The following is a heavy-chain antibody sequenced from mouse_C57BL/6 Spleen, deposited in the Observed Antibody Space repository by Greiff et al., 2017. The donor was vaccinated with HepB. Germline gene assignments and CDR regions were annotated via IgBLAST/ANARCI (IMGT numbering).Heavy chain of an antibody. D-gene: IGHD1-1*01. CDR3: ARGGYYGSMAY. J-gene: IGHJ3*01. Sequence: VKLQQSGAELVKPGASVKISCKASGYAFSSYWMNWVKQRPGKGLEWIGQIYPGDGDTNYNGKFKGKATLTADKSSSTAYMQLSSLTSEDSAVYFCARGGYYGSMAYWGQGTLVTVSA. CDR2: IYPGDGDT. CDR1: GYAFSSYW. V-gene: IGHV1-80*01.